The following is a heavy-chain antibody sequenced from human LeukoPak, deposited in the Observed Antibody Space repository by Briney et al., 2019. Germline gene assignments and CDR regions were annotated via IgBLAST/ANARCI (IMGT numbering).Heavy chain of an antibody. CDR2: ISGSGGST. Sequence: GGSLRLSCAASGLTFISYAMSWVRQPPGKGLEWVSAISGSGGSTYYADSVKGRFTISRDNSKNTLFLQMNSLRAEDTAVYYCAKARDYGDSDLDYWGQGTLVTVSS. CDR3: AKARDYGDSDLDY. J-gene: IGHJ4*02. CDR1: GLTFISYA. V-gene: IGHV3-23*01. D-gene: IGHD4-17*01.